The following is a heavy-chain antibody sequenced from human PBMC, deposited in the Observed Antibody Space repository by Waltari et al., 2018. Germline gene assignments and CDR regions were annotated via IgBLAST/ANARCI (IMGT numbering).Heavy chain of an antibody. CDR2: ISGSGGST. J-gene: IGHJ4*02. Sequence: EVQLLESGGGLVQPGGSLRLACAASGCTFSRYALSWVRQAPGKGLEWVSAISGSGGSTYYADSVKGRFTISRDNSKNTLYLQMNSLRAEDTAVYYCAKDSDYYDSSGSGWGQGTLVTVSS. CDR3: AKDSDYYDSSGSG. D-gene: IGHD3-22*01. CDR1: GCTFSRYA. V-gene: IGHV3-23*01.